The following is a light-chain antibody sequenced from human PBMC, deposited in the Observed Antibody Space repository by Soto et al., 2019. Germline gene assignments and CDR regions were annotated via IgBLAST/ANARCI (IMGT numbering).Light chain of an antibody. CDR3: QQSYSTPEYT. Sequence: DIQMTQSPSSLSASVGDRVTITCRASQSISSYLNWYQQKPVKAPKLLIYAASSLQSGVPSRFSGSGSGTDFTLTISSLQPEDVATYYWQQSYSTPEYTFGQGTKLEIK. J-gene: IGKJ2*01. V-gene: IGKV1-39*01. CDR2: AAS. CDR1: QSISSY.